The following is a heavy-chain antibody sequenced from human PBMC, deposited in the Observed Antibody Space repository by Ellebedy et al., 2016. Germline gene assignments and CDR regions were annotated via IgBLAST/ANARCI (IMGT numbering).Heavy chain of an antibody. CDR1: GYTFTSYG. D-gene: IGHD3-16*02. Sequence: ASVKVSCKASGYTFTSYGISWVRQAPGQRLEWMGRINAGNGNTNYAQKLQGRVTMTTDTSTSTAYMELRSLRSDDTAVYYCARDSRVTFGGLIVYFDFWGQGTLVTVSS. CDR3: ARDSRVTFGGLIVYFDF. V-gene: IGHV1-18*01. J-gene: IGHJ4*02. CDR2: INAGNGNT.